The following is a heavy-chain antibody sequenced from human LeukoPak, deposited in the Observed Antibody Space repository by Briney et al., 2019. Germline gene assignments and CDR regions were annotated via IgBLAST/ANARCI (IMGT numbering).Heavy chain of an antibody. CDR2: IEQDGSAK. D-gene: IGHD2-8*01. CDR3: ARVNPLMAPGAFDI. J-gene: IGHJ3*02. Sequence: GGSLRLSCAASGFTFSSYWMTWVRQAPGKGLAWVANIEQDGSAKYYMDSVKGRFTISRDNAKNSLYLQMNSLGAEDTAVYYCARVNPLMAPGAFDIWGQGTMVAVSS. CDR1: GFTFSSYW. V-gene: IGHV3-7*01.